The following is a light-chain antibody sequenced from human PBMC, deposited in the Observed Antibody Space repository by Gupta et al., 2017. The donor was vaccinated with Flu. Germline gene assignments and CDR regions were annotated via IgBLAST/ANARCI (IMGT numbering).Light chain of an antibody. Sequence: DIQMTQSPSILSASVGDRVTITCRASQNINNWLAWYQQKPGKAPILLIYKASKLYSGVPSRFSGSGSGTEFTLTISSLQPDDFATYYCQQYDIFRYRFGQGTKLEIK. V-gene: IGKV1-5*03. J-gene: IGKJ2*03. CDR1: QNINNW. CDR3: QQYDIFRYR. CDR2: KAS.